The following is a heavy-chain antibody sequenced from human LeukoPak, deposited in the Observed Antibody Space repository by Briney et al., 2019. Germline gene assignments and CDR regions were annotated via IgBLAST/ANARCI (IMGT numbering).Heavy chain of an antibody. J-gene: IGHJ4*02. V-gene: IGHV4-39*07. Sequence: SETLSLTCTVSGGSISSSSYYWGWIRQPPGKGLEWIGSIYYSGSTYYNPSLKSRVTISVDTSKNQFSLKLSSVTAADTAVYYCARDSPAEDYGDYWGPGDWGQGTLVTVSS. CDR1: GGSISSSSYY. D-gene: IGHD4-17*01. CDR2: IYYSGST. CDR3: ARDSPAEDYGDYWGPGD.